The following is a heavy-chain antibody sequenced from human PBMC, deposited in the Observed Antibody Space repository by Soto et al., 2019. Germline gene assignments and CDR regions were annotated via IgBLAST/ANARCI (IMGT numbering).Heavy chain of an antibody. Sequence: QITLKKSGPTLVKPTQTLTLTCTFSGFSLSTSGVGVGWIRQPPGKALEWLALIYWDDDKRYSPSLKSRLTITNEASKNLVVLKMTNMDPVDTATYDCAHRRDGDHNDNWFDPWGQGTLVTVSS. D-gene: IGHD4-17*01. CDR2: IYWDDDK. J-gene: IGHJ5*02. CDR3: AHRRDGDHNDNWFDP. CDR1: GFSLSTSGVG. V-gene: IGHV2-5*02.